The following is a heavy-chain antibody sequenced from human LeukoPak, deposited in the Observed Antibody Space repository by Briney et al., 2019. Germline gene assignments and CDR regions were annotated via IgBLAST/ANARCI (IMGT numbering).Heavy chain of an antibody. Sequence: PGGSLRLSCAASGFTFSSYAMSWVRQAPGKGLEWVSAISGSGGSTYYADSVKGRFTISRDNSKNTLYLQMNSLRAEDTAVYYCAKGVPYYDFWSGQIYFDYWGQGTLVTVSS. CDR2: ISGSGGST. J-gene: IGHJ4*02. V-gene: IGHV3-23*01. CDR1: GFTFSSYA. D-gene: IGHD3-3*01. CDR3: AKGVPYYDFWSGQIYFDY.